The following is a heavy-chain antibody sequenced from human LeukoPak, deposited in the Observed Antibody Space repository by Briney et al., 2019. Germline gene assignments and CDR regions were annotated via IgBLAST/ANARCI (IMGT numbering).Heavy chain of an antibody. J-gene: IGHJ4*02. V-gene: IGHV3-30*18. Sequence: PGGSLRLSCVASGFILSDYVIHWVRQAPGKGLQWVALISYDGTKKNYGDSVKGRFTISRDNSKDTLYLQMNSLRAEDTAVYYCAKAVFSGGSCPLFDYWGQGTLVTVSS. CDR2: ISYDGTKK. CDR3: AKAVFSGGSCPLFDY. D-gene: IGHD2-15*01. CDR1: GFILSDYV.